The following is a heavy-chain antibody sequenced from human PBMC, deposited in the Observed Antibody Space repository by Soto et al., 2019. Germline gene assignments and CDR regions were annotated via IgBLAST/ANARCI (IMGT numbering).Heavy chain of an antibody. J-gene: IGHJ4*02. D-gene: IGHD5-12*01. Sequence: EVQLVESGGGLVQPGGSLRLSCAASEFTFSSYWMHWVRQPPGKGLVWVSRINPGGSSTGLADSVQGRFTIARVNAKNTLYLQMNSLRAEATSVYYCAMPGRRDGYNFDSLGPGTLVTVAS. CDR3: AMPGRRDGYNFDS. CDR2: INPGGSST. CDR1: EFTFSSYW. V-gene: IGHV3-74*01.